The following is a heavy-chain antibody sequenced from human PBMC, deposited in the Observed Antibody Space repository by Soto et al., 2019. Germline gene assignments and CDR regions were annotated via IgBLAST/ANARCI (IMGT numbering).Heavy chain of an antibody. CDR3: IRLDSNYDFWSGSPPRYGMDV. D-gene: IGHD3-3*01. V-gene: IGHV3-66*04. CDR1: GFTVSSNY. Sequence: GGSLRLSCAASGFTVSSNYMSWVRQAPGKGLEWVSVIYSGGSTYYANSVKGRFTNSRDDSKNTAYLQMNSLKTEDTAVYYCIRLDSNYDFWSGSPPRYGMDVWGQGTTVTVSS. J-gene: IGHJ6*02. CDR2: IYSGGST.